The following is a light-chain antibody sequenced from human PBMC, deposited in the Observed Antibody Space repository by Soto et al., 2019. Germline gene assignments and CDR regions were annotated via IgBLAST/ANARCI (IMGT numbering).Light chain of an antibody. V-gene: IGKV3-20*01. J-gene: IGKJ4*01. CDR3: QQYGSFVT. CDR2: AAF. Sequence: VILTQSPDTLSLSPGERATLSCRASRSLDSRYLVWYQQKPGQAPRLLISAAFSRATGIPDRFSGSGSGTDFTLTISSLDPEDFAVYFCQQYGSFVTFGGGTKVEIK. CDR1: RSLDSRY.